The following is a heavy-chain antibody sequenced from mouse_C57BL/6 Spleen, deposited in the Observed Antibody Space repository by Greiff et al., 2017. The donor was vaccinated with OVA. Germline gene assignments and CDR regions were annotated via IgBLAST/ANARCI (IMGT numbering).Heavy chain of an antibody. J-gene: IGHJ3*01. CDR3: ARYDGYPAWFAY. V-gene: IGHV1-26*01. Sequence: VQLQQSGPELVKPGASVKISCKASGYTFTDYYMNWVQQSHGKSLEWIGDINPNNGGTSYNQKFKGKATLTVDKSYSTAYVELRSLTSEDSAVYYCARYDGYPAWFAYWGQGTLVTVSA. CDR1: GYTFTDYY. CDR2: INPNNGGT. D-gene: IGHD2-3*01.